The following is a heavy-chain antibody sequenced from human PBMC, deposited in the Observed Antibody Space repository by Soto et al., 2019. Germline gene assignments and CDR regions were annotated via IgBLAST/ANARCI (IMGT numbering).Heavy chain of an antibody. V-gene: IGHV6-1*01. J-gene: IGHJ6*03. CDR3: AGTTSHHWLYMDV. Sequence: QVQLQESGPGLVKPSQTLSVSCAISGDSVSGDSAAWNWVRLSPSRGLEWLARTYYRSRWYNDYAVSVRGRITVNADTSKNQFSLQLTSVTPEDTAIYFCAGTTSHHWLYMDVWGRGTTVTVSS. CDR1: GDSVSGDSAA. CDR2: TYYRSRWYN. D-gene: IGHD1-1*01.